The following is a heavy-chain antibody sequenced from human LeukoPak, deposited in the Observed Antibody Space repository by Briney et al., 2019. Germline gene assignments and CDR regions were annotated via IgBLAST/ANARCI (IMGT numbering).Heavy chain of an antibody. CDR2: ISGSGSST. V-gene: IGHV3-23*01. Sequence: GGTLRLSCAASGFTFSSYAMSWVRQAPGKWLEWVSAISGSGSSTSYADSVKGRFTISRDNSKNTLDLQMNSLRGEDTAVYYCAKTRTIFGVVGYMDVWGKGTTVTVSS. CDR3: AKTRTIFGVVGYMDV. J-gene: IGHJ6*03. D-gene: IGHD3-3*01. CDR1: GFTFSSYA.